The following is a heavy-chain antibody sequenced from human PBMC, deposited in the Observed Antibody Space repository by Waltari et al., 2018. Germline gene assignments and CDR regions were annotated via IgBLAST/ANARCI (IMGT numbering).Heavy chain of an antibody. J-gene: IGHJ4*02. D-gene: IGHD5-12*01. Sequence: LQLQESGPGLVKPSETLSLACTVSRSSIRNNNYYWGWVRQPPGKGLEWIGSFYNSGTTYYNPSLKSRVTISVDTSNNQFSLKLNSVTAADTAVYYCVRGYPDIVATISDYWGQGTLVIVSS. V-gene: IGHV4-39*07. CDR2: FYNSGTT. CDR1: RSSIRNNNYY. CDR3: VRGYPDIVATISDY.